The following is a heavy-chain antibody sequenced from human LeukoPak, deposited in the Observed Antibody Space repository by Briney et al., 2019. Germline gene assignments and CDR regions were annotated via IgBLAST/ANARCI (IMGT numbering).Heavy chain of an antibody. CDR3: ARHKEDSHDSSGPNFWYFDL. Sequence: TSETLSLNCTVSGDSIKSDSYYWGWIRQPPGKGLEWIGTIYYSGSTYYNPSLKSRVTISVDTSKNQFSVKLSSVTAADTALYYCARHKEDSHDSSGPNFWYFDLWGRGTLVTVSS. CDR2: IYYSGST. CDR1: GDSIKSDSYY. V-gene: IGHV4-39*01. J-gene: IGHJ2*01. D-gene: IGHD3-22*01.